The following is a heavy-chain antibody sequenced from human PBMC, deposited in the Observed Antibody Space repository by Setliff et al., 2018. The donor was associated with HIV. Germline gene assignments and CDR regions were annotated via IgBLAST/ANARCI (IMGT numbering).Heavy chain of an antibody. CDR1: GGSISSDY. CDR2: VYISGST. J-gene: IGHJ3*02. Sequence: PSETLSLTCTVSGGSISSDYWSWIRQPAGKGLEWIGRVYISGSTNYSPSLRSRVTMSVDTSKNQVSLKLSSVTAADTAVYYCARDQTTNNIKAEAFDIWGQGTLVTVSS. CDR3: ARDQTTNNIKAEAFDI. V-gene: IGHV4-4*07. D-gene: IGHD1-20*01.